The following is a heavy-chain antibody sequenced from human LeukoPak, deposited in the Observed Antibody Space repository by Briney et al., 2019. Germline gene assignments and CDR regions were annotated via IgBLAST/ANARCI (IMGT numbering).Heavy chain of an antibody. Sequence: GGSPRLSCAASGFTLSIYAMSWVRQAPGKGLEWVSAISGSGGTAYYADSVKGRFTISRDNSKDTLYLQMNSLRAEDTAVYYCAKKGYYDGSGYYMYYFDHWGQGTLVTVSS. V-gene: IGHV3-23*01. CDR2: ISGSGGTA. J-gene: IGHJ4*02. CDR1: GFTLSIYA. D-gene: IGHD3-22*01. CDR3: AKKGYYDGSGYYMYYFDH.